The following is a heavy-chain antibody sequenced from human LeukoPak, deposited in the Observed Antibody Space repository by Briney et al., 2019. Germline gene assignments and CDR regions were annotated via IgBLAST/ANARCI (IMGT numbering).Heavy chain of an antibody. J-gene: IGHJ6*02. CDR3: ARDSAQYSGDDHPQDYYGMDV. Sequence: SVKVSCKASGGTFSSYAISWVRQAPGQGLEWMGGIIPIFGTANYAQKFQGRVTITADESTSTAYMELSSLRSEDTAVYYCARDSAQYSGDDHPQDYYGMDVWGQGTTVTVSS. CDR2: IIPIFGTA. CDR1: GGTFSSYA. D-gene: IGHD5-12*01. V-gene: IGHV1-69*13.